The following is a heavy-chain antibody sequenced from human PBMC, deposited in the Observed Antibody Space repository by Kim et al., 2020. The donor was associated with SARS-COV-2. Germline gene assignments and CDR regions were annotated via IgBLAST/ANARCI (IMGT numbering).Heavy chain of an antibody. Sequence: SETLSLTCTVSGGSISSSFNYWGWIRQPPGKGLEWIGSVYHSGSTYDSPSLKSRVTVSVDTSKNEFYLKVTSVTAADTAVYSCARLPHDSSGYVDSWGPGILVTVSS. CDR3: ARLPHDSSGYVDS. D-gene: IGHD3-22*01. J-gene: IGHJ4*02. CDR1: GGSISSSFNY. CDR2: VYHSGST. V-gene: IGHV4-39*01.